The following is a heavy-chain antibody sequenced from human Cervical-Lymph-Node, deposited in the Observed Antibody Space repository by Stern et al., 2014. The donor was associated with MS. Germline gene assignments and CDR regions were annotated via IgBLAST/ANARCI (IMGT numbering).Heavy chain of an antibody. CDR3: ARHHQDGSYRFFGAFDI. J-gene: IGHJ3*02. CDR2: IYFSGST. V-gene: IGHV4-39*01. Sequence: QLQLQESGPGLVKPSETLSLTCTVSGGSISSSSYYWGWIRQPPGKGLEWIGSIYFSGSTYYNPSLKSRVTISVDPSKTQFPLKLTSVTAADTAVYYCARHHQDGSYRFFGAFDIWGQGTMVTVSS. D-gene: IGHD3-16*02. CDR1: GGSISSSSYY.